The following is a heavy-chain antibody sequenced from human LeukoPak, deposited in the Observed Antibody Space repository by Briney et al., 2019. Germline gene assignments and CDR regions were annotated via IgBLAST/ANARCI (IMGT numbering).Heavy chain of an antibody. CDR1: GYTFTGYY. CDR2: INPNSGGT. J-gene: IGHJ5*02. Sequence: ASVKVSCKASGYTFTGYYMHWVRQAPGQGLEWMGWINPNSGGTNYAQKFQGRVTMTRDTSISTAYMELSRLSSDDTAVYYCARVRTYSSSSLKWFDPWGQGTLVTVSS. V-gene: IGHV1-2*02. CDR3: ARVRTYSSSSLKWFDP. D-gene: IGHD6-6*01.